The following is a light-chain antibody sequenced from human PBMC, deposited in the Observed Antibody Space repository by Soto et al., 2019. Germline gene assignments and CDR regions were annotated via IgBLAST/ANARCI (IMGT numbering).Light chain of an antibody. Sequence: QSVLTQPASVSGSPGQSITISCTGTSSDVGGYNYVSWYQQHPGKAPKIMIYDVSNRHSGISNRFSGSKSGNTASLTISGLQADDEADYYCSSYTSSSTPLYVFGTGTKLTAL. CDR1: SSDVGGYNY. V-gene: IGLV2-14*01. CDR2: DVS. J-gene: IGLJ1*01. CDR3: SSYTSSSTPLYV.